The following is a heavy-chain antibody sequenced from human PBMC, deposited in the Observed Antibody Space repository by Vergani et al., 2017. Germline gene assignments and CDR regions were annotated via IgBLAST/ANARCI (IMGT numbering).Heavy chain of an antibody. V-gene: IGHV3-30-3*01. CDR3: AKDREGAAAGSDAFDI. D-gene: IGHD6-13*01. CDR2: ISYDGSNK. J-gene: IGHJ3*02. Sequence: QVQLVESGGGVVHPGRSLRLSCAASGFNFSSYAMHWVRQAPGKGLEWVAVISYDGSNKYYADSVKGRFTISRDNSKNTLYLQMNSLRAEDTAVYYCAKDREGAAAGSDAFDIWGQGTMVTVSS. CDR1: GFNFSSYA.